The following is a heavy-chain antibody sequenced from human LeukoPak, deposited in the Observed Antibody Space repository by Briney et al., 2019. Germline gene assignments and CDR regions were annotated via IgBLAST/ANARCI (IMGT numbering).Heavy chain of an antibody. V-gene: IGHV1-69*13. J-gene: IGHJ6*02. CDR1: GYTFTGYH. CDR3: ARDLPDYYGSGSRYYGMDV. D-gene: IGHD3-10*01. Sequence: SVKVSCKASGYTFTGYHMHWVRQAPGQGLEWMGGIIPIFGTANYAQKFQGRVTITADESTSTAYMELSSLRSEDTAVYYCARDLPDYYGSGSRYYGMDVWGQGTTVTVSS. CDR2: IIPIFGTA.